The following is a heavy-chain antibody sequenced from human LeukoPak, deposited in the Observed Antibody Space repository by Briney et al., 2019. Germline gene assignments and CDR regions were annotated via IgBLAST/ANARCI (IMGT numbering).Heavy chain of an antibody. CDR3: ASEAYGSDGRWSVQRVAS. J-gene: IGHJ4*02. D-gene: IGHD2-15*01. CDR2: IVSTNGDQ. Sequence: SVKVSCKASGYTFTAYYMHWVRQAPGQGLEGMGWIVSTNGDQKYAQKFQSRLTISRNTAIGMAYMQLRSLVSDDTAVYYCASEAYGSDGRWSVQRVASSGQGTPVTVSS. V-gene: IGHV1-2*02. CDR1: GYTFTAYY.